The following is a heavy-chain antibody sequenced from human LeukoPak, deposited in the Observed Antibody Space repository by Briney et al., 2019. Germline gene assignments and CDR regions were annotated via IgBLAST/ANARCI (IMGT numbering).Heavy chain of an antibody. J-gene: IGHJ2*01. CDR2: IYYSGST. V-gene: IGHV4-39*01. CDR3: ARHGPDYGDFGYWYFDL. Sequence: SETLSLTCTVSGGSISSSSYYWGWLRQPPGKGLEWIGSIYYSGSTYYNPSLKSRVTISVDTSKNQFSLKLSSVTAADTAVYYCARHGPDYGDFGYWYFDLWGRGTLVTVSS. D-gene: IGHD4-17*01. CDR1: GGSISSSSYY.